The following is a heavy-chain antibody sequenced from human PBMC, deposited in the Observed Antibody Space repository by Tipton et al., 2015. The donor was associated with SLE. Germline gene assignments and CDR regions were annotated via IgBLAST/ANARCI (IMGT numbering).Heavy chain of an antibody. CDR2: IIPIFGTA. Sequence: GAEVKKPGSSVKVSCKASGGTFSSYAISWVRQAPGQGLEWMGGIIPIFGTANYAQKFQGRVTITTDESTSTAYMELSSLISEDTAVYYCARGWSEVGAAPSPYGYWGQGTLVTVSS. J-gene: IGHJ4*02. V-gene: IGHV1-69*05. D-gene: IGHD1-26*01. CDR1: GGTFSSYA. CDR3: ARGWSEVGAAPSPYGY.